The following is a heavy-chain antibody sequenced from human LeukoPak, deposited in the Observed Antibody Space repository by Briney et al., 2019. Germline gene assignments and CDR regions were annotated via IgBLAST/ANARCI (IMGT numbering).Heavy chain of an antibody. CDR2: IIPIFGTA. J-gene: IGHJ4*02. CDR3: ARDLLAGIKSPADY. Sequence: GSSVKVSCKASGGTFSSYAISWVRQAPGQGLEWMGGIIPIFGTANYAQKFQGRVTMTTDTSTSTAYMELRSLRSDDTAVYYCARDLLAGIKSPADYWGQGTLVTVSS. D-gene: IGHD6-19*01. V-gene: IGHV1-69*05. CDR1: GGTFSSYA.